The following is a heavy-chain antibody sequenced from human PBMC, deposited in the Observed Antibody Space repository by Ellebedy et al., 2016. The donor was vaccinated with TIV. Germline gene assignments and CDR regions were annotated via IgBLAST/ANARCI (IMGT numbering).Heavy chain of an antibody. CDR3: ARGPGVAVAYDY. V-gene: IGHV1-2*02. Sequence: ASVKVSCKASGYTFTGYFMHWVRQAPGQGLEWMGWINPNNGATKYAQKFQGRVAMTRDTPISTAYMELSRLTSDDTAVYYCARGPGVAVAYDYWGQGTLVIVSS. CDR1: GYTFTGYF. D-gene: IGHD6-19*01. J-gene: IGHJ4*02. CDR2: INPNNGAT.